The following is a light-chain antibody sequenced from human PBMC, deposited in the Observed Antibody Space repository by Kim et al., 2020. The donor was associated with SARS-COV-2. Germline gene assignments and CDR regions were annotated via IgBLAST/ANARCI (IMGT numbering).Light chain of an antibody. CDR2: DTG. J-gene: IGLJ2*01. CDR1: TGPVTSAHF. V-gene: IGLV7-46*01. Sequence: PGGTGTLTCDSSTGPVTSAHFPYWFQQKPDPAPRTLIYDTGNRHSWTPARFSGSLLGGKAALTLSAAQAEDEADYYCLLSYSDSRVFGGGTQLTVL. CDR3: LLSYSDSRV.